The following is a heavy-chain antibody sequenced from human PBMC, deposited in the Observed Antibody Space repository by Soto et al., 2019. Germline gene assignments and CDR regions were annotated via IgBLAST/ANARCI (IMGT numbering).Heavy chain of an antibody. Sequence: SSETLSLTCTVSNGSISSYYWSWIRQPAGKGLEWIGRIYTSVSTNYNPPLESRDTLSVNTCKNECSPKFSPVTAADTAVYYGARYTSRLEFAAYYHPSFDPWGQGTLVTFSS. D-gene: IGHD2-2*01. CDR2: IYTSVST. CDR3: ARYTSRLEFAAYYHPSFDP. CDR1: NGSISSYY. J-gene: IGHJ5*02. V-gene: IGHV4-4*07.